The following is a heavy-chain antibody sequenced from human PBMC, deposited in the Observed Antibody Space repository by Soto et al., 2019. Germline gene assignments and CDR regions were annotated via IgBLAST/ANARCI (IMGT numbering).Heavy chain of an antibody. Sequence: EVHLVESGGGPAKPGGSLRISCAASGFTFSGAWMSWVRQAPGKGLEWIGRIKSKVDGGRIDYTASVKGRFSISRDDSANTLFLQMNSLKTEDTAVYFCTTSVTGTPRAIDYWGQGTLVTVSS. CDR1: GFTFSGAW. J-gene: IGHJ4*02. CDR2: IKSKVDGGRI. D-gene: IGHD1-7*01. V-gene: IGHV3-15*01. CDR3: TTSVTGTPRAIDY.